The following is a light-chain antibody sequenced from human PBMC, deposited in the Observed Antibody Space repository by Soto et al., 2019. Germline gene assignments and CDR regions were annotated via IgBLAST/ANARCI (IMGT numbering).Light chain of an antibody. Sequence: DIQMTQSPSTLSASVGDRVTITCRASQSISSWLAWYQQKPGKAPKLLIHDVSSLQSGVPSRFSGSGFGTEFTLTISSLQPDDFATYYCQQSYSTLTWTFGQGTKVDIK. CDR2: DVS. CDR1: QSISSW. CDR3: QQSYSTLTWT. J-gene: IGKJ1*01. V-gene: IGKV1-5*01.